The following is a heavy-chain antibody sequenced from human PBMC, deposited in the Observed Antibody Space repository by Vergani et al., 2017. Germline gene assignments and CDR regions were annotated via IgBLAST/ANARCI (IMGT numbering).Heavy chain of an antibody. J-gene: IGHJ6*02. CDR1: GFTFRSYA. D-gene: IGHD6-13*01. CDR2: ISYDGSNK. CDR3: AREGHYSSSVYPSYYDMDV. V-gene: IGHV3-30*01. Sequence: QVQLVESGGGVVQPGRSLRLSCAASGFTFRSYAMHWVRQAPGKGLEWVAVISYDGSNKYYADSVKGRFTISRDNSKNTLYLQMNSQRAEDTAVYYCAREGHYSSSVYPSYYDMDVWGQGTTVTVSS.